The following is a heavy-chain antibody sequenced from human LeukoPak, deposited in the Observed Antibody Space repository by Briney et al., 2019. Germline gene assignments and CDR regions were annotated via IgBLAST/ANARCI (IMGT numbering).Heavy chain of an antibody. J-gene: IGHJ4*02. CDR1: GFTFSSYE. CDR2: ISSSGSTI. CDR3: ARGKDIVVVVAAIDY. D-gene: IGHD2-15*01. V-gene: IGHV3-48*03. Sequence: GGSLRLSCAASGFTFSSYEMNWVRQAPGKGLEWVSYISSSGSTIYYADSVKGRFTISRDNAKNSLYLQMNSLRAEDTAGYYCARGKDIVVVVAAIDYWGQGTLVTVAS.